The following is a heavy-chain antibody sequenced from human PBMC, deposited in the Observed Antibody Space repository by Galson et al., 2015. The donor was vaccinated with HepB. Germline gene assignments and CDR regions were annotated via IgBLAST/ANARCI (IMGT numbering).Heavy chain of an antibody. Sequence: SLRLSCAASGFTFIRYGMHWVRQAPGKGPEWVALISHDGKHQYYADSVRGRFTISRDISKNTLNLQMNSLRVEDTGIYYCARDPDDTEGYYMTFEYWGQGTLVTVSS. V-gene: IGHV3-30*03. CDR3: ARDPDDTEGYYMTFEY. J-gene: IGHJ4*02. CDR2: ISHDGKHQ. CDR1: GFTFIRYG. D-gene: IGHD1-26*01.